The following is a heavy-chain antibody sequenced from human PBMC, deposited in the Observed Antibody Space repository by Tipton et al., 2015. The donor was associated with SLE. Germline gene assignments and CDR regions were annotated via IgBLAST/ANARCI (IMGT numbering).Heavy chain of an antibody. CDR1: TYSISSGYY. CDR2: IYHSGNT. V-gene: IGHV4-38-2*02. D-gene: IGHD3-3*01. J-gene: IGHJ3*02. Sequence: TLSLTCIVSTYSISSGYYWGWIRQPPGKGLEYIGTIYHSGNTYYNSSLESRLTMSVDTSKNQFSLKLSSVTAADTAVYYCARDICVSRSRGFLECPRAFDIWGQGTMVTVSS. CDR3: ARDICVSRSRGFLECPRAFDI.